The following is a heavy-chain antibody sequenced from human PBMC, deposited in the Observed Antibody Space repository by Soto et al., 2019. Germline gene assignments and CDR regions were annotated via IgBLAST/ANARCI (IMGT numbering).Heavy chain of an antibody. CDR2: ISGSDGKT. D-gene: IGHD3-10*01. CDR1: GFSFGSYA. J-gene: IGHJ1*01. CDR3: ARWSYIDS. V-gene: IGHV3-23*01. Sequence: GGSLRLSCAASGFSFGSYALSWVRQAPGKGLEWVSTISGSDGKTFYADSVKGRFSISRDTSQSTLCLQMNSLRADDTPMYYCARWSYIDSWGQGTRVTVSS.